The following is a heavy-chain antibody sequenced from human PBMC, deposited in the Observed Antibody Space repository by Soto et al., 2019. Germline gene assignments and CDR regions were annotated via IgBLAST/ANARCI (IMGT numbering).Heavy chain of an antibody. CDR2: ISGSGGST. J-gene: IGHJ4*02. CDR3: AKAGERGYSYGYSDY. CDR1: GFTFSSYA. V-gene: IGHV3-23*01. Sequence: VGSLRLSCAASGFTFSSYAMSWVRQAPGKGLEWVSAISGSGGSTYYADSVKGRFTISRDNSKNTLYLQMNSLRAEDTAVYYCAKAGERGYSYGYSDYWGQGTLVTVSS. D-gene: IGHD5-18*01.